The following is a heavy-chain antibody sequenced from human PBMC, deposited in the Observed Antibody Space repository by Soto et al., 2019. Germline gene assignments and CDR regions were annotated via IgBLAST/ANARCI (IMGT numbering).Heavy chain of an antibody. J-gene: IGHJ6*03. V-gene: IGHV3-23*01. CDR1: GFTFSSYA. D-gene: IGHD2-2*01. Sequence: SGGSLRLSCAASGFTFSSYAMSWVRQAPGKGLEWVSAISGSGGSTYYADSVKGRFTISRDNSKNTLYLQMNSLRAEDTAVYYCAKHIVVVPAATYYYYYYMDVWGKGTTVTVSS. CDR3: AKHIVVVPAATYYYYYYMDV. CDR2: ISGSGGST.